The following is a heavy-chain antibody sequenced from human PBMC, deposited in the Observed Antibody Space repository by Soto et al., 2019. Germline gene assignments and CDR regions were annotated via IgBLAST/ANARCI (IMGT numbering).Heavy chain of an antibody. CDR3: ARKILGSTSRPNYWYFDL. CDR1: GFTFINYA. V-gene: IGHV3-23*01. J-gene: IGHJ2*01. Sequence: EVQLLESGGGLVQPGGSLRLSCAGSGFTFINYAMNWVRQAPGKGLDWVSSTSGGGDATFFADSVRGRFTISRDNSKNTVTLQMNSLGVDDTAVYYCARKILGSTSRPNYWYFDLWGRGTLVTVSS. D-gene: IGHD2-2*01. CDR2: TSGGGDAT.